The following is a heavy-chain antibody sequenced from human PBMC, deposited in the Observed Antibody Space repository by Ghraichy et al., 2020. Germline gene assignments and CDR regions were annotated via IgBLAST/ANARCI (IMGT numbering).Heavy chain of an antibody. CDR3: GRGGPDNSNYAVDI. CDR2: IKIDETEK. CDR1: GFTFSDYW. J-gene: IGHJ3*02. V-gene: IGHV3-7*03. D-gene: IGHD4-11*01. Sequence: GGSLRLSCEASGFTFSDYWMNWVRQAPGKGLEWVANIKIDETEKYYVGSVKGRFTISRDNAKNSLYLQMNSLRAEDTALYYCGRGGPDNSNYAVDIWGQGTMVTVSS.